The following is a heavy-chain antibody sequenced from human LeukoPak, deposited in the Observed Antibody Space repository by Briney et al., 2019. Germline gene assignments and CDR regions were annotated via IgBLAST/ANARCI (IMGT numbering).Heavy chain of an antibody. J-gene: IGHJ4*02. CDR2: IYYSGST. D-gene: IGHD2-21*02. CDR1: GGSISSSSYY. Sequence: SETLSRTGTVSGGSISSSSYYWGWIRQPPGKGLEWIGSIYYSGSTYYNPSLKSRVTISVDTSKNQFSLKLSSVTAADTAVYYCARAARGGDRPFDYWGQGTMVTVSS. CDR3: ARAARGGDRPFDY. V-gene: IGHV4-39*07.